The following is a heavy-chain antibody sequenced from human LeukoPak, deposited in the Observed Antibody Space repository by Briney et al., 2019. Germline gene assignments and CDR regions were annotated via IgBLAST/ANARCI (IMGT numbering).Heavy chain of an antibody. CDR1: GLTFSSYS. Sequence: GSLRLSCAASGLTFSSYSMNWIRQPPGKGLEWIGSIYYSKNTYYNPSLKSRFTISADTSKNQFSLTLGSVSATDTAVYYCVSPRGFSYGYFDYWGQGTLVTVSS. V-gene: IGHV4-39*01. CDR2: IYYSKNT. CDR3: VSPRGFSYGYFDY. J-gene: IGHJ4*02. D-gene: IGHD5-18*01.